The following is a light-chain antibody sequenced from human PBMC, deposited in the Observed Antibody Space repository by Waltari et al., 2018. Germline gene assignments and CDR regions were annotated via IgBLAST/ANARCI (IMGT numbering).Light chain of an antibody. CDR3: AAWDDSLNGYV. CDR1: SSNIGSNT. J-gene: IGLJ1*01. CDR2: RDD. Sequence: QSVLTQPPSASETPGQRVTISCSGSSSNIGSNTVNWYQQLPGTAPKLLIYRDDQRPSGVPDRFSGSKSGTSASLAISGLQSEDEADYYCAAWDDSLNGYVFGTGTEVTVL. V-gene: IGLV1-44*01.